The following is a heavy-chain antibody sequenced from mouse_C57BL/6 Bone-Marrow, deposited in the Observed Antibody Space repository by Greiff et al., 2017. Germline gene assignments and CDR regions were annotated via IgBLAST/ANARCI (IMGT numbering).Heavy chain of an antibody. CDR3: TRRGLGRDFDY. Sequence: QVQLQQSGAELVRPGASVTLSCKASGYTFTDYEMHWVKQTPVHGLEWIGAIDPETGGTAYNQKFKGKAILTADKSSSTAYMELRSLTSDDSAVYYCTRRGLGRDFDYWGQGTTLTVSS. J-gene: IGHJ2*01. CDR2: IDPETGGT. V-gene: IGHV1-15*01. CDR1: GYTFTDYE. D-gene: IGHD4-1*01.